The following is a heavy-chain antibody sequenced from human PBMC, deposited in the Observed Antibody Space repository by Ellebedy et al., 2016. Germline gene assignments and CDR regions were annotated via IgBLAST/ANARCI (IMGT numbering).Heavy chain of an antibody. CDR1: GFTFSSYS. J-gene: IGHJ4*02. Sequence: GESLKISXAASGFTFSSYSMNWVRQAPGKGLEWVSSISSSSSYIYYADSVKGRFTISRDNAKNSLYLQMNSLSAEDTAVYYCARDLYYDSSGGLGYWGQGTLVTVSS. CDR3: ARDLYYDSSGGLGY. V-gene: IGHV3-21*01. CDR2: ISSSSSYI. D-gene: IGHD3-22*01.